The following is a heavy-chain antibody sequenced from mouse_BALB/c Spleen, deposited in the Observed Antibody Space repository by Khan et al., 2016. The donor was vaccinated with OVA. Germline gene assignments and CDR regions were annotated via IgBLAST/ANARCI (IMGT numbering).Heavy chain of an antibody. CDR1: GYTFTDYY. D-gene: IGHD1-2*01. J-gene: IGHJ3*01. CDR3: ARRNYFGYTFAY. V-gene: IGHV1-77*01. CDR2: ISPGSGDT. Sequence: QVQLKESGAELARPGASVKLSCKASGYTFTDYYINWVKQRTGQGLEWIGEISPGSGDTYYNEKFKGKATLTADKSSSTVYRQLSSLTAEASAVYCCARRNYFGYTFAYWGQGTLVTVSA.